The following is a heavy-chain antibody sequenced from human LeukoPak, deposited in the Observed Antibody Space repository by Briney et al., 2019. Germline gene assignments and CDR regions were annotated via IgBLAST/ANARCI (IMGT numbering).Heavy chain of an antibody. V-gene: IGHV1-18*04. CDR3: ARDFYSYCSGGSCSGYY. CDR2: ISAYNGNT. CDR1: GYTFTGYY. D-gene: IGHD2-15*01. J-gene: IGHJ4*02. Sequence: ASVKVSCKASGYTFTGYYMHWVRQAPGQGLEWMGWISAYNGNTNYAQKLQGRVTMTTDTSTSTAYMELRSLRSDDTAVYYCARDFYSYCSGGSCSGYYWGQGTLVTVSS.